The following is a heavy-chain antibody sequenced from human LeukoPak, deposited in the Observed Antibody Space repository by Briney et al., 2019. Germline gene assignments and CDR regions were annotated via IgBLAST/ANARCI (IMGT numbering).Heavy chain of an antibody. Sequence: ASVKVSCKASGGTFSSYTISWVRQAPGQGLEWMGRIIPIFGTANYAQKFQGRVTITTDESTSTAYMELSSLRSEDTAVYYCARGSDSSGYYSQPYTYFDYWGQGTLVTVSS. D-gene: IGHD3-22*01. J-gene: IGHJ4*02. CDR2: IIPIFGTA. CDR1: GGTFSSYT. V-gene: IGHV1-69*05. CDR3: ARGSDSSGYYSQPYTYFDY.